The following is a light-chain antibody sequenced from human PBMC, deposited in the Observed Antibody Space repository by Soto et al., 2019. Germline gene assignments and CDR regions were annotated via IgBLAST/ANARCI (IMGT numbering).Light chain of an antibody. J-gene: IGLJ3*02. CDR1: TSDVGVYNY. CDR3: SSYTSSSSRV. CDR2: EVS. V-gene: IGLV2-14*01. Sequence: QSVLTQPASVSGSPGQSITISCTGTTSDVGVYNYVSWYQQHPGKAPKLVIYEVSDRPSGVSNRFSGSKSGNTASLTISGLQAEDEADYYCSSYTSSSSRVFGGGTKLTVL.